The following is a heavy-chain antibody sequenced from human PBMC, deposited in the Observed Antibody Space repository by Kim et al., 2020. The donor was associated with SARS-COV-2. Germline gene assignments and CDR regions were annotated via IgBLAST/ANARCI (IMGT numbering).Heavy chain of an antibody. CDR3: GRGWGEGVDGKPFGY. Sequence: ASVKVSCRTSGYNFNDYYLQWVRQAPGQGLEWVGIMNPSVGSSVYAQNFEGRVTMTRDMSTRTVSLKVTNLTPEDTAVYYRGRGWGEGVDGKPFGYWGQG. V-gene: IGHV1-46*02. D-gene: IGHD3-16*01. J-gene: IGHJ4*02. CDR1: GYNFNDYY. CDR2: MNPSVGSS.